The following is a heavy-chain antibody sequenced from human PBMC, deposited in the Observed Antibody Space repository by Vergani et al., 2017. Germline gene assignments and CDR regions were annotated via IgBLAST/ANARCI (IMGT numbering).Heavy chain of an antibody. V-gene: IGHV1-69*06. CDR3: ARDTLRVHYYGSGSLNYYYGMDV. D-gene: IGHD3-10*01. J-gene: IGHJ6*02. CDR1: GGTFSSYA. CDR2: IIPIFGTA. Sequence: QVQLVQSGAEVKKPGSSVKVSCKASGGTFSSYAISWVRQAPGQRLEWMGGIIPIFGTANYAQKFQGRVTITADKSTSTAYMELSSLRSEDTAVYYCARDTLRVHYYGSGSLNYYYGMDVWGQGTTVTVSS.